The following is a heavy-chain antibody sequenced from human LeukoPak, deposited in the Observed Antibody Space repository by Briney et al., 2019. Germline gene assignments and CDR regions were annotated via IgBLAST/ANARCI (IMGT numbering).Heavy chain of an antibody. CDR3: VRGTPTPGRDY. Sequence: ASVKVSCKASGYPFSAHFLNWVRQAPGQGLEWMGNIDTTTGNPRYAQDFTGRLVFSLDTSVSTAYLQITSLKADDTAAYYCVRGTPTPGRDYWGQGTQVTVSP. J-gene: IGHJ4*02. CDR2: IDTTTGNP. CDR1: GYPFSAHF. V-gene: IGHV7-4-1*02. D-gene: IGHD3-10*01.